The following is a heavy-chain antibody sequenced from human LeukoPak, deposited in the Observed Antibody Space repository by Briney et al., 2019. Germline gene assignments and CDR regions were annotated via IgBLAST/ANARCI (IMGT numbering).Heavy chain of an antibody. D-gene: IGHD5-18*01. CDR2: ISYDGSNK. CDR1: GFTFSSYV. Sequence: QPGRSLRLSCAASGFTFSSYVMHWVRQAPGKGLEWVAIISYDGSNKYYADSVKGRFTISRDNSKNTLFLQMNSLRAEDTAVYYCAKDRTSVHLWLSDLDYWGQGTLVTVSS. V-gene: IGHV3-30*18. CDR3: AKDRTSVHLWLSDLDY. J-gene: IGHJ4*02.